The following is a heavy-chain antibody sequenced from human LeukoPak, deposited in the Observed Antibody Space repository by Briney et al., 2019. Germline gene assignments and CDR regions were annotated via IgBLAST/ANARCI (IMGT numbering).Heavy chain of an antibody. D-gene: IGHD3-3*01. J-gene: IGHJ4*02. CDR1: GYSISSGYY. CDR2: IYHSGST. V-gene: IGHV4-38-2*02. Sequence: SETLSLTCTVSGYSISSGYYWGWIRPPPGKGLEWIGSIYHSGSTYYSPSLKSRVTISVDTSKNQLSLKLSSVTAADTAVYYCAVSFLSAYYDFWSAYSSGPFDYWGQGTLVTVSS. CDR3: AVSFLSAYYDFWSAYSSGPFDY.